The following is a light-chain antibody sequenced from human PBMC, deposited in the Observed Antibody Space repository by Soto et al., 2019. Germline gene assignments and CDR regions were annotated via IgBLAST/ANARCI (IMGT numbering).Light chain of an antibody. Sequence: RSFSKRKSISSNLAWYQQKPGQAPRLLIYDASSRASGVPARFSGSVFGTDFTLTNSSLGSEDFSRSYCPKPIPSPPIAFGNGTRLEIK. J-gene: IGKJ5*01. CDR1: KSISSN. CDR2: DAS. CDR3: PKPIPSPPIA. V-gene: IGKV3-11*01.